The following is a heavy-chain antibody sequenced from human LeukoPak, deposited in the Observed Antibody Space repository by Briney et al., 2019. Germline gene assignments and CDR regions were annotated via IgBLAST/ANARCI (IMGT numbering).Heavy chain of an antibody. CDR1: GGSISSHY. Sequence: SETLSLTCTVSGGSISSHYWSWIRQPPGKGLEWIGYIYYSGSTNYNPSLKSRVTISVDTSKNQFSLKLSSVTAADTAVYYCARAPSYYDSSGYYRYYYMDVWGKGTTVTVSS. CDR2: IYYSGST. V-gene: IGHV4-59*11. J-gene: IGHJ6*03. D-gene: IGHD3-22*01. CDR3: ARAPSYYDSSGYYRYYYMDV.